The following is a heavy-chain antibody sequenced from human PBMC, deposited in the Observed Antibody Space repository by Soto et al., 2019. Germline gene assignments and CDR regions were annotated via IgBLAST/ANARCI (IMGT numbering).Heavy chain of an antibody. CDR3: ARIAASGRGWDV. CDR1: GFTFSSYW. CDR2: IKQDGSEE. J-gene: IGHJ6*02. Sequence: EVQLVESGGGLVQPGGSLRLSCVDSGFTFSSYWMSWVRQARVKGLEGVGTIKQDGSEENYVDSVKGRFTIYRDNAKNSMYLQMNSLRAEDTAVYYCARIAASGRGWDVWGQGTTVVVSS. V-gene: IGHV3-7*01. D-gene: IGHD6-13*01.